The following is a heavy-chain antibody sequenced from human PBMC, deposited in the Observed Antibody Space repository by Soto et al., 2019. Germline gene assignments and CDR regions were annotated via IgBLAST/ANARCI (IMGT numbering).Heavy chain of an antibody. V-gene: IGHV3-9*01. CDR2: ISWNSGSI. J-gene: IGHJ5*02. Sequence: EVQLVESGGGLVQPGRSLRLSCAASGFTFDDYAMHWVRQAPGKGLEWVSGISWNSGSIGYADSVKGRFTISRDNAKNSLYLQMNSLRAEDTALYYCAKGRKSFYDFWSGSNWFDPWGQGTLVTVS. CDR1: GFTFDDYA. CDR3: AKGRKSFYDFWSGSNWFDP. D-gene: IGHD3-3*01.